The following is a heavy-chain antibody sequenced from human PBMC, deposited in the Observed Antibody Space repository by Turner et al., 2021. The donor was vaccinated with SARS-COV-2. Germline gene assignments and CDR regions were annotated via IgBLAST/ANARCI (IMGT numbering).Heavy chain of an antibody. CDR1: GFTFSSYG. V-gene: IGHV3-30*18. Sequence: QVQLVESGGGVVQPGRSLRLSCAASGFTFSSYGMHWVRQAPGKGLEWVAVISDDGSNKYYADSVKGRFTISRDNSKNTLYLQMNSLRAEDTAVYYCAKGESQYFDYWGQGTLVTVSS. CDR2: ISDDGSNK. J-gene: IGHJ4*02. CDR3: AKGESQYFDY.